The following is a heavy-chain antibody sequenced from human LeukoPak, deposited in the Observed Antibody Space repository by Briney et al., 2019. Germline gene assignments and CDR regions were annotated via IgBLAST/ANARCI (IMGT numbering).Heavy chain of an antibody. D-gene: IGHD6-6*01. CDR2: IYTSGST. CDR3: ARDLSSSSFDY. J-gene: IGHJ4*02. V-gene: IGHV4-61*02. Sequence: SETLSHTCTVSGGSISSGSYYWSWIRQPAGKGLEWIGRIYTSGSTNYNRSLKSRVTISVDTSKNQFSLKLSSVTAADTAVYYCARDLSSSSFDYWGQGTLVTVSS. CDR1: GGSISSGSYY.